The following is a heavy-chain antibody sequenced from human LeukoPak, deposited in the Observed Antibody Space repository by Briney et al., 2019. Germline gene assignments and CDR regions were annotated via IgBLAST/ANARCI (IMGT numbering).Heavy chain of an antibody. CDR2: IIPIFGTA. D-gene: IGHD3-10*01. Sequence: SVKVSCKASGGTFSSYAISWVRQAPGQGLEWMGGIIPIFGTANYAQKFQGRVTITADESTSTAYMELSSLRSEDTAVYYCARDSYGSGGYYNPTQAPTRHYYYYGMDVWGQGTTVTVSS. CDR3: ARDSYGSGGYYNPTQAPTRHYYYYGMDV. V-gene: IGHV1-69*13. J-gene: IGHJ6*02. CDR1: GGTFSSYA.